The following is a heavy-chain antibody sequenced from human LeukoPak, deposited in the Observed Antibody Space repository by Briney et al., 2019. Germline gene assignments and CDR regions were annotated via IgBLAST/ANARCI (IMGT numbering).Heavy chain of an antibody. CDR3: AGSEVVAATGDFDY. CDR1: GFTFSNFA. J-gene: IGHJ4*02. D-gene: IGHD2-15*01. V-gene: IGHV3-48*01. Sequence: PGGSLRLSCSASGFTFSNFAMSWVRQAPGKGLEWVSYISSSSSTIYYADSVKGRFTISRDNAKSSLYLQMNSLRAEDTAVYYCAGSEVVAATGDFDYWGQGTLVTVSS. CDR2: ISSSSSTI.